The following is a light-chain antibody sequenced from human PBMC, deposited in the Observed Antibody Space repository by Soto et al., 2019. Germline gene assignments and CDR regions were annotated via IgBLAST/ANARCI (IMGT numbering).Light chain of an antibody. CDR3: CSYAGSSTRVV. Sequence: QSALTQPASVSGSPGQSITISCTGTSSDVGSYNLVSWYQHNPAKAPKLMIYEDSKRPPGVSNRFSGSKSGNTASLTSSGGQAGDEADYYCCSYAGSSTRVVFGGGSKLTVL. CDR2: EDS. CDR1: SSDVGSYNL. V-gene: IGLV2-23*01. J-gene: IGLJ2*01.